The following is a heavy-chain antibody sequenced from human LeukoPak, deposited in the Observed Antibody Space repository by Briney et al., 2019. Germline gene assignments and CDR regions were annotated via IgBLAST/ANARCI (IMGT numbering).Heavy chain of an antibody. J-gene: IGHJ5*02. CDR3: ARNSYSSSSNWFDP. CDR1: GGSISSSSYY. D-gene: IGHD6-13*01. Sequence: PSETLSLTCTVSGGSISSSSYYWGWLRQPPGTGLEWIGSIYYSASTYYNPSLKSRVTISVDTSKTQFSLKLSSVTAADTAVYYCARNSYSSSSNWFDPWGQGTLVTVSS. V-gene: IGHV4-39*01. CDR2: IYYSAST.